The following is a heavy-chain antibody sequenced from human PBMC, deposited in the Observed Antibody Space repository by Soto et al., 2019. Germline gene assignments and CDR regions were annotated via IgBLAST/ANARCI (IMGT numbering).Heavy chain of an antibody. Sequence: PSETLSLTCTVSGGSISGSSYYWGWIRQPPGKGLEWIGNIYYSGSTYYNPSLKSRVTISVDTSKNQFSLKLSSVTAADTAVYYCMLGSGWKDFEYWGQGTLVPGSP. J-gene: IGHJ4*02. CDR3: MLGSGWKDFEY. D-gene: IGHD3-22*01. V-gene: IGHV4-39*01. CDR2: IYYSGST. CDR1: GGSISGSSYY.